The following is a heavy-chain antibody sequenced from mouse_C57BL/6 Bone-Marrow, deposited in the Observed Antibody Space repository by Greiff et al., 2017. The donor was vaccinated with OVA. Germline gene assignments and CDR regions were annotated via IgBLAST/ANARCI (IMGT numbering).Heavy chain of an antibody. CDR1: GYAFTNYL. Sequence: QVQLKESGAELVRPGTSVKVSCKASGYAFTNYLIEWVKQRPGQGLEWIGVINPGSGGTNYNEKFKGKATLTADKSSSTAYMQLSSLTSEDSAVYFCARDEITTVVAPDWYFDVWGTGTTVTVSS. CDR3: ARDEITTVVAPDWYFDV. D-gene: IGHD1-1*01. CDR2: INPGSGGT. V-gene: IGHV1-54*01. J-gene: IGHJ1*03.